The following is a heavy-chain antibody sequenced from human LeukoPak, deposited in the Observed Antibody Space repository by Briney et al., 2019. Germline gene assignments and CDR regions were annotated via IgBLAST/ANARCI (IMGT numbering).Heavy chain of an antibody. CDR3: AKDRSDYGSVFGFDY. J-gene: IGHJ4*03. V-gene: IGHV3-23*01. CDR2: ISGSGGST. CDR1: GFTFSSYA. Sequence: PGGSLRLSCAASGFTFSSYAMSWVRQAPGKGLEWVSAISGSGGSTYYADSVKGRFTISRDNSKNTLYLQMNSLRAEDTAVYYCAKDRSDYGSVFGFDYWGQGTTVTVSS. D-gene: IGHD3-10*01.